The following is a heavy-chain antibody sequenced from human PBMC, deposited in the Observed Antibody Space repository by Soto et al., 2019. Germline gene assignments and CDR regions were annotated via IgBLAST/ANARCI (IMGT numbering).Heavy chain of an antibody. J-gene: IGHJ6*03. D-gene: IGHD5-12*01. Sequence: GASVKVCCKASGYIFTSYGMHWVRQAPGQRLEWMGWINAGNANTKYSQKFQGRVTITRDTSASTAYMELSSLRSEDTAVYYCARGGDIVATSGPYYYYYFIYVWGKGTTVTVS. CDR1: GYIFTSYG. V-gene: IGHV1-3*01. CDR3: ARGGDIVATSGPYYYYYFIYV. CDR2: INAGNANT.